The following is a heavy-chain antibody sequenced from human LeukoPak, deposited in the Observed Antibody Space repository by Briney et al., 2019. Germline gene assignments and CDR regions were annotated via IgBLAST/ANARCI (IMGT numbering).Heavy chain of an antibody. Sequence: SETLSLTCTVSGGSISGYYWSWIRQPPGKGLEWIGEINYSRSTNYNPSLKSRVTISVDTSKNQFSLKLSSVTAADTAVYYCARHGSNYHSGTYYTFDPWGQGALVTVSS. CDR3: ARHGSNYHSGTYYTFDP. CDR1: GGSISGYY. V-gene: IGHV4-34*01. J-gene: IGHJ5*02. D-gene: IGHD3-10*01. CDR2: INYSRST.